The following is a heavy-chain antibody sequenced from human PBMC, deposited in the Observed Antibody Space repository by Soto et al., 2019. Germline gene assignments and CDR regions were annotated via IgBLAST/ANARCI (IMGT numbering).Heavy chain of an antibody. Sequence: QVQLVQSGAEVKKPGSSVKVSCKASGGTFSSYAISWVRQAPGQGLEWMGGIIPIFGTANYAQKFQGRVTNTADESTSTAYMELSSLRSEDTAVYYCARVAMSTFGGVIVDNQSDYWGQGTLVTVSS. CDR1: GGTFSSYA. D-gene: IGHD3-16*02. CDR3: ARVAMSTFGGVIVDNQSDY. V-gene: IGHV1-69*12. CDR2: IIPIFGTA. J-gene: IGHJ4*02.